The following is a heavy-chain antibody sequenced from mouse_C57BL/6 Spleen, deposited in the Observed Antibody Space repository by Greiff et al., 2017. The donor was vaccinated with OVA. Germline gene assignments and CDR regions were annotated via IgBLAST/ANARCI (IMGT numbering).Heavy chain of an antibody. J-gene: IGHJ4*01. D-gene: IGHD2-5*01. CDR1: GYTFTSYW. CDR3: ARNNYSNYDAMDY. Sequence: QVQLKESGAELVRPGSSVKLSCKASGYTFTSYWMHWVKQRPIQGLEWIGNIDPSDSETHYNQKFKDKATLTVDKSSSTAYMQLSSLTSEDSAVYYCARNNYSNYDAMDYWGQGTSVTVSS. V-gene: IGHV1-52*01. CDR2: IDPSDSET.